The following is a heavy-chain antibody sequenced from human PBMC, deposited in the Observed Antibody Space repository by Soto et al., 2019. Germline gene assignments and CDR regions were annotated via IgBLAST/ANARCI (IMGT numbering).Heavy chain of an antibody. J-gene: IGHJ6*02. V-gene: IGHV3-30*18. CDR3: AKDTFAYCSGGSCLYYYGMDV. D-gene: IGHD2-15*01. CDR2: ISYDGRSK. CDR1: GFIFNIYG. Sequence: QAQLVESEGGAVQPGRSLRLSCAAPGFIFNIYGMHWVRQAPGKGLEWVAVISYDGRSKYYADSVKGRFTVSRDNSNDTVYLQLNSQRAEDTAVYYCAKDTFAYCSGGSCLYYYGMDVWGQGTTVTVSS.